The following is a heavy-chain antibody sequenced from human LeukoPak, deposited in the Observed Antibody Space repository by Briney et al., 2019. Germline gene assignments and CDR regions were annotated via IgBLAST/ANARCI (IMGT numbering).Heavy chain of an antibody. D-gene: IGHD2-15*01. V-gene: IGHV3-30*02. Sequence: GGSLRLSCAESGFNFRNYGIHRVRQAPGKGLEWVAYTRDDGSKNWYGDSVKGRFTIFRYNTKSTLYLQMNSLRGEDTAVYYCANGDCRGGRCMSGAYWRQRTQVTVSS. CDR3: ANGDCRGGRCMSGAY. CDR1: GFNFRNYG. CDR2: TRDDGSKN. J-gene: IGHJ4*02.